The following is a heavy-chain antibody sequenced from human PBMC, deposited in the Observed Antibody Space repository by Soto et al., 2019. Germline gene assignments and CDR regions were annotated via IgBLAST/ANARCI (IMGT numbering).Heavy chain of an antibody. Sequence: SETLSLTCTVSGGSITSGGYYWSWIRQHPGKGLEWIGYIYYSGFTYYNPSLKSRVTISVDTSKNQFSLKLSSVTAADTAVYYCAREGDVPYYYYVMDIWGQGTTVTVSS. CDR3: AREGDVPYYYYVMDI. V-gene: IGHV4-31*03. CDR2: IYYSGFT. J-gene: IGHJ6*02. CDR1: GGSITSGGYY. D-gene: IGHD2-21*02.